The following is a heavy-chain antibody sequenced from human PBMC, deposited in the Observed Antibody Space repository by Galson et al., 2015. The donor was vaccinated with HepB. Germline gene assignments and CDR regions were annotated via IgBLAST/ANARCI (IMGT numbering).Heavy chain of an antibody. D-gene: IGHD6-13*01. CDR1: GFTFSSYA. CDR2: ISYDGSNK. CDR3: VAAAGKAEFDY. V-gene: IGHV3-30*04. J-gene: IGHJ4*02. Sequence: SLRLSCAASGFTFSSYAMHWVRQAPGKGLEWVAVISYDGSNKYYADSVKGRFTISRDNSKNTLYLQMNGLRAEDTAVYYCVAAAGKAEFDYWGQGTLVTVSS.